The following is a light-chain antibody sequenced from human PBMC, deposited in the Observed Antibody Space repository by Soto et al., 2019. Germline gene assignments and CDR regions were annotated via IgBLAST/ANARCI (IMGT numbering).Light chain of an antibody. CDR1: SSDVGGYDY. V-gene: IGLV2-14*01. CDR3: SSYTTTSTVA. J-gene: IGLJ2*01. CDR2: DVY. Sequence: QSALTQPASVSGSPGQSITISCTGTSSDVGGYDYVSWFQQYPGKAPSLMLYDVYRRPSGVSYRFSGSKSGNTASLTISGLQAEDEADYYCSSYTTTSTVAFGGGTKVTVL.